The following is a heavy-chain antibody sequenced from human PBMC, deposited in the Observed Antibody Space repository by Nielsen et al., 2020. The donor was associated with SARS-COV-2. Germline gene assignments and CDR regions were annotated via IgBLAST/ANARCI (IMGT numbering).Heavy chain of an antibody. Sequence: SETLSLTCAVYGGSFSGYYWSWIRQPPGKGLEWIGEINHSGSTNYNPSLKSRVTISVDTSKNQFSLKLSSVTAADTAVYYCARQGGTTKYYYYYMDVWGKGTTVTVSS. CDR1: GGSFSGYY. J-gene: IGHJ6*03. V-gene: IGHV4-34*01. CDR2: INHSGST. D-gene: IGHD1-14*01. CDR3: ARQGGTTKYYYYYMDV.